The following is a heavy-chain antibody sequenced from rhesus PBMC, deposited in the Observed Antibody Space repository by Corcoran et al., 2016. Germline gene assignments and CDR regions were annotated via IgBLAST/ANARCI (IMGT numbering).Heavy chain of an antibody. D-gene: IGHD3S6*01. CDR3: ARADYEDDYGYYYSLDY. J-gene: IGHJ4*01. V-gene: IGHV3-54*02. CDR1: GFTFSSYG. Sequence: EVQLVESGGGLVQPGGSLRLSCAASGFTFSSYGIHWVGQAPGKGLDWVAVVLYDGSKKDYAESVKDRFTISRDNSKNMLYLQMNNLKLEDTAVYYCARADYEDDYGYYYSLDYWGQGVLVTVSS. CDR2: VLYDGSKK.